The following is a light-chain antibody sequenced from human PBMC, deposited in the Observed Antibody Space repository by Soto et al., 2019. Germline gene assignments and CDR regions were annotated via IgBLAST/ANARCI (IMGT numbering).Light chain of an antibody. CDR2: GAY. CDR1: QSVSRSH. V-gene: IGKV3-20*01. Sequence: EIVLTQSPGTLSLSPGERATLSCRASQSVSRSHLAWYQQKHGQAPRLLIYGAYSRAAGIADRFSGSGSGTDFTLTISRLEPEDFAVYYCQQYGNSPPYSFGQGTKLEIK. CDR3: QQYGNSPPYS. J-gene: IGKJ2*03.